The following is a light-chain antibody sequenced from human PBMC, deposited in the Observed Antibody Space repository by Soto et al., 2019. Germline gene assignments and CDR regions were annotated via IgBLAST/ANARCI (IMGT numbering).Light chain of an antibody. V-gene: IGKV3-15*01. J-gene: IGKJ2*01. CDR3: QQYNNWPYT. Sequence: EIVLTQSPGTLSLSPGERATLPCRASQSVSSNLAWYQQKPGQAPRLLIYGASTRATGIPARFSGSRSGTDFTLTISSLQSEDFAVYYCQQYNNWPYTFGQGTKVEIK. CDR2: GAS. CDR1: QSVSSN.